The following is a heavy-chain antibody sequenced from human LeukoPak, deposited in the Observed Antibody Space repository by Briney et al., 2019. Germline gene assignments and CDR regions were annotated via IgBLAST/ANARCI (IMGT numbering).Heavy chain of an antibody. J-gene: IGHJ4*02. D-gene: IGHD2-8*01. V-gene: IGHV4-39*01. CDR1: GGSISSSSYY. CDR2: IYYSGST. Sequence: ASETLSLTCTVPGGSISSSSYYWAWLRQPPGKGLEWIGSIYYSGSTHYNPSLKSRVTISVDTSKNEFSLKLTSVTAADTAVYYCARNNTLMMYPRGGEDKGFDYWGQGTLVTVSS. CDR3: ARNNTLMMYPRGGEDKGFDY.